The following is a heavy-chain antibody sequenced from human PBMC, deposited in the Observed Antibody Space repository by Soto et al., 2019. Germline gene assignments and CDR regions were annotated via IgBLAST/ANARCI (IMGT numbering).Heavy chain of an antibody. D-gene: IGHD3-16*01. CDR1: GFTFSDYG. V-gene: IGHV3-30*18. CDR2: MSYDGSKK. J-gene: IGHJ6*02. Sequence: QVQLVESGGGVVQAGRSLRLSCAASGFTFSDYGMHWVRQAPGKGLEWVAVMSYDGSKKYYADSVKGRFTISRDNSKNTLHLQMNSLRAEDTAVYYCAKDWGSYYFSMDVWGQGTTVTVSS. CDR3: AKDWGSYYFSMDV.